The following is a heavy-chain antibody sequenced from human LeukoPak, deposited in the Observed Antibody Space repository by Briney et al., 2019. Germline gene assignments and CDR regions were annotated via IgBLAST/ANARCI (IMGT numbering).Heavy chain of an antibody. CDR1: GFTVSSNY. CDR3: ARTDGYRSYYFDY. Sequence: GGSLRLSCAASGFTVSSNYMSWVRQAPGKGLEWVSVIYSGDSTYYAYSVKGRFTISRDNSRNTLYLQMNSLRAEDTAVYYCARTDGYRSYYFDYWGQGTLVTVSS. D-gene: IGHD5-24*01. V-gene: IGHV3-66*01. CDR2: IYSGDST. J-gene: IGHJ4*02.